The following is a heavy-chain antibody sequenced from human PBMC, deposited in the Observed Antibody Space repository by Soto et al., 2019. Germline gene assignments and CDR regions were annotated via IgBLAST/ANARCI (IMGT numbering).Heavy chain of an antibody. V-gene: IGHV5-51*01. D-gene: IGHD6-19*01. CDR3: AIRLALTGPASDWFDP. CDR2: IYPGDSDT. J-gene: IGHJ5*02. Sequence: GESLKISCKASGYTFSNYWIGWVRQMPEKGLEWMGVIYPGDSDTRYSPSFQGQVTISADKSTNTVHLQWSSLKASDTAMYYCAIRLALTGPASDWFDPWGQGTLVTVSS. CDR1: GYTFSNYW.